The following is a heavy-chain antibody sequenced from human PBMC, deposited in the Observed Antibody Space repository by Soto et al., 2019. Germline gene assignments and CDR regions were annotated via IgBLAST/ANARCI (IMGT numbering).Heavy chain of an antibody. CDR3: ARGGDCSGGSCYSEDYYYYMDV. CDR2: INHSGST. J-gene: IGHJ6*03. D-gene: IGHD2-15*01. CDR1: GGSFSGYY. Sequence: SETLSLTCAVYGGSFSGYYWSWIRQPPGKGLEWIGEINHSGSTNYNPSLKSRVTISVDTSKNQFSLKLSSVTAADTAVYYCARGGDCSGGSCYSEDYYYYMDVWGKGTTVTVSS. V-gene: IGHV4-34*01.